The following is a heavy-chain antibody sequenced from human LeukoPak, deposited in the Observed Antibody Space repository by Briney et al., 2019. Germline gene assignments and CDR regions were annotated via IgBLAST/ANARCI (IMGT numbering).Heavy chain of an antibody. J-gene: IGHJ4*02. V-gene: IGHV4-59*12. CDR3: AREILGGFNPGAY. CDR1: LDSTTSDF. D-gene: IGHD1-14*01. Sequence: SSETLSLTCTVSLDSTTSDFWSWVRQPPGKGLEWIGEIHRSGSPNYNPSLQSRVTISIDRSRNQIALELSSVTAADTAVYYCAREILGGFNPGAYWGQGTLVTVSS. CDR2: IHRSGSP.